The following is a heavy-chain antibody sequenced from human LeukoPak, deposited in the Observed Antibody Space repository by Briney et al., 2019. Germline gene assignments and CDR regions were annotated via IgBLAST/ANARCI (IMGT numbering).Heavy chain of an antibody. V-gene: IGHV4-39*07. CDR3: ARTYYGDNWFDP. CDR1: GGSSSSSSYY. D-gene: IGHD3-10*01. CDR2: IYHSGST. J-gene: IGHJ5*02. Sequence: SSETLSLTCTVSGGSSSSSSYYWGWIRQPPGKGLEWIGSIYHSGSTYYNPSLKSRVTISVDTSKNQFSLRLSSVTAADTAVYYCARTYYGDNWFDPWGQGTLVTVSS.